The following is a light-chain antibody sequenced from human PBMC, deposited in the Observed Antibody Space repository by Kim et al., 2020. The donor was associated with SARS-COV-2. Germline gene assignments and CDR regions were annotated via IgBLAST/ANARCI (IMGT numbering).Light chain of an antibody. V-gene: IGLV6-57*02. CDR2: ENS. CDR3: QSYGSSSQWV. J-gene: IGLJ3*02. Sequence: NFMLTQPHSVSESPGKTVTISCTGSGDGIALNYVQWYQQRPGSAPITVIFENSQRPSGVPNRFSGSIDSSSNSASLTISGLQAEDEADYYCQSYGSSSQWVFGGGTQLTVL. CDR1: GDGIALNY.